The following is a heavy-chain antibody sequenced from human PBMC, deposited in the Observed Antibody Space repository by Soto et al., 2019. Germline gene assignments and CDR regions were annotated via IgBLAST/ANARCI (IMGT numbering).Heavy chain of an antibody. CDR3: AKGDNLGPKTGYAFDP. J-gene: IGHJ5*02. Sequence: QTLSLPWAISGYSVASNTASWNWMRQSPSRGLEWLGRTYFRSKWYNDYAVPVKSRIIINPDTSNNQFSLQLNSVTPEDTAVYFCAKGDNLGPKTGYAFDPWGQGIMVTVSS. CDR1: GYSVASNTAS. CDR2: TYFRSKWYN. V-gene: IGHV6-1*01. D-gene: IGHD5-12*01.